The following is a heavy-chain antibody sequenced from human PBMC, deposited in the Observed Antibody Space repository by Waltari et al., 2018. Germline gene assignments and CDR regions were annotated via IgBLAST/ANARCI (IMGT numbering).Heavy chain of an antibody. CDR1: GFSLSTSGVG. Sequence: QITLKESGPTLVKPTQTLTLTCTFSGFSLSTSGVGVGWIRQPPGKALEWLALIYWDDDKRYSPSLKSRLTITKDTSKNQVVLTMTNIDPVDTATYYCAHRLEDSSGYYYWGQGTLVTVSS. D-gene: IGHD3-22*01. CDR3: AHRLEDSSGYYY. CDR2: IYWDDDK. V-gene: IGHV2-5*02. J-gene: IGHJ4*02.